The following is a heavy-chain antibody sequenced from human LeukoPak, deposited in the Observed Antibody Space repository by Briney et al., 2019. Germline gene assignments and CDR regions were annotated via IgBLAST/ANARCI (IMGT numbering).Heavy chain of an antibody. J-gene: IGHJ5*01. CDR3: ARSVPSLDYLFDS. V-gene: IGHV4-59*08. CDR1: GGSISGYY. Sequence: SETASLTCTVSGGSISGYYWTWIRQLPGKGLEWISYIYNSGITKYNPAIKRRVTVSVDTSKNQFSLRLTSVTAADTAVYYCARSVPSLDYLFDSWGHGTLVTVSS. CDR2: IYNSGIT. D-gene: IGHD3-9*01.